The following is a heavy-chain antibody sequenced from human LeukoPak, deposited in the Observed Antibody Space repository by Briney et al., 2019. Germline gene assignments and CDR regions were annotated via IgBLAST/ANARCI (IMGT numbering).Heavy chain of an antibody. CDR1: GFTFSSYS. CDR2: ISSSSSYI. Sequence: GGSLRLSCAASGFTFSSYSMNWVRQAPGKGLEWVSSISSSSSYIYYADSVKGRFTISRDNARNSLYLQMNSLRAEDTAVYYCARDRLYSSGWYFGYWGQGTLVTVSS. J-gene: IGHJ4*02. D-gene: IGHD6-19*01. CDR3: ARDRLYSSGWYFGY. V-gene: IGHV3-21*01.